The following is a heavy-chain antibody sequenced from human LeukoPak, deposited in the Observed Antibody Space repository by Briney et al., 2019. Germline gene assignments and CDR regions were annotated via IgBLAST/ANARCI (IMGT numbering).Heavy chain of an antibody. Sequence: SETLSLTCTVSGGSISSGDYYWGWIRQPPGRGLEWIGNIYYSGSTYYNPSLKSRVTISVDTPKNQFSLRLNSVTAADTALYYCARDSLRIQSGTTPWGQGTLVTVSS. CDR3: ARDSLRIQSGTTP. V-gene: IGHV4-39*07. J-gene: IGHJ5*02. CDR1: GGSISSGDYY. D-gene: IGHD1-1*01. CDR2: IYYSGST.